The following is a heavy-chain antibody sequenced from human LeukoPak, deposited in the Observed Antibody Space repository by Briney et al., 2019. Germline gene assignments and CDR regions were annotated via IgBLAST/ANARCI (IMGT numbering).Heavy chain of an antibody. D-gene: IGHD6-6*01. Sequence: SETLSLTCTVTGGSISSYYWSWIRQPAAKGLEGIGYIYTSGSTNYNPSLKSRVTISVDTSKNQFSLKLSSVTAADTAVYYCARVIAARPAYYYYYMDVWGKGTTVTVSS. V-gene: IGHV4-4*09. CDR1: GGSISSYY. CDR2: IYTSGST. CDR3: ARVIAARPAYYYYYMDV. J-gene: IGHJ6*03.